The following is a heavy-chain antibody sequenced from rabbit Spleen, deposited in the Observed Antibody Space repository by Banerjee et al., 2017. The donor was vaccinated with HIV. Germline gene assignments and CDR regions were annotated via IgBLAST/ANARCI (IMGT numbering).Heavy chain of an antibody. Sequence: QEQLEESGGDLVKPGASLTLTCIASGVSFSSNYWICWVRQAPGKGLEWIACIYAGSSDSTYSATWAKGRFTLSKTSSTTVTLQMTSLTAADTATYFCARDAGTSFSTYGMDLWGQGTLVTVS. D-gene: IGHD8-1*01. V-gene: IGHV1S45*01. CDR1: GVSFSSNYW. J-gene: IGHJ6*01. CDR2: IYAGSSDST. CDR3: ARDAGTSFSTYGMDL.